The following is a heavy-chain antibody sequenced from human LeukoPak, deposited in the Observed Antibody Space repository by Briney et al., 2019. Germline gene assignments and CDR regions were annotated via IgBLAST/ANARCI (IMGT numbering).Heavy chain of an antibody. D-gene: IGHD3-10*01. V-gene: IGHV4-4*07. CDR3: ARTYYGSGSHSYYMDV. CDR1: GGSISSYY. CDR2: IYTSGST. Sequence: SETLSLTCTVSGGSISSYYWSWIRQPAGKGLEWIGRIYTSGSTNYNPSLKSRVTMSVDTSKNQFSLKLSSVTAADTAVYYCARTYYGSGSHSYYMDVWGKGTTVTISS. J-gene: IGHJ6*03.